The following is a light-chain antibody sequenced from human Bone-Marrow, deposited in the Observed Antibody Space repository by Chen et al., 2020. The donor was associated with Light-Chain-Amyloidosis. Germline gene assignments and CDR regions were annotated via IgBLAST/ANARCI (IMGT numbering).Light chain of an antibody. CDR1: DLPTKY. CDR3: QSADSSGTYEVI. CDR2: RDT. V-gene: IGLV3-25*03. J-gene: IGLJ2*01. Sequence: SYELTQPPSVSVSSGQTARITCSGDDLPTKYAYWYQQKPGQAPVLVIHRDTERPSGISERFSGASSWTTSTLSLSGVQAEDEADYHCQSADSSGTYEVIFGGGTKLTVL.